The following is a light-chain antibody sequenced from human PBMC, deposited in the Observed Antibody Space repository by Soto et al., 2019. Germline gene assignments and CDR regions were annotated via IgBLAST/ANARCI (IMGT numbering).Light chain of an antibody. Sequence: DIQITQSPSTLSASAGDRVTITCRASQSISGQLAWYQQKPGKAPKLLIYKASFLESGVPSRFSGSGSGTEFTLTISSLQPDDFATYYCQQYYDYWTFGQGTKVEI. V-gene: IGKV1-5*03. CDR2: KAS. CDR1: QSISGQ. J-gene: IGKJ1*01. CDR3: QQYYDYWT.